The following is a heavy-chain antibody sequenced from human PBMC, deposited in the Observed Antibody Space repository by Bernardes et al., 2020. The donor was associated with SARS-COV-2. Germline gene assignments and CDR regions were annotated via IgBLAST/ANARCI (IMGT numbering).Heavy chain of an antibody. D-gene: IGHD2-2*01. V-gene: IGHV5-51*01. CDR3: GRHNQNPSRNDCSSTSCYYYYYYCMVV. J-gene: IGHJ6*02. CDR2: IYPGDSDT. Sequence: GESLKISCKGSGYSFTSYWIGWVRQMPGKGLEWMGIIYPGDSDTRYSPSFQGQVTISADKSISTAYLQWSSLKASDTAMYYCGRHNQNPSRNDCSSTSCYYYYYYCMVVCGQETTLTITS. CDR1: GYSFTSYW.